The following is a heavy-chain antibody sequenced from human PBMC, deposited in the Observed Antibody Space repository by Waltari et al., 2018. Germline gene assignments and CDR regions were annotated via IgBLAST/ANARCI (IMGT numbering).Heavy chain of an antibody. D-gene: IGHD4-17*01. CDR2: INPNSGDT. CDR1: GYTFTGYY. CDR3: ARDLGSDYGNRDY. J-gene: IGHJ4*02. V-gene: IGHV1-2*06. Sequence: QVHLVQSGAEVKKPGASVKVSCKASGYTFTGYYIQWVRRATGQGLEWMGRINPNSGDTNYAQKFQGSVTLTRDTSINTAYMELSSLKSDDTAVYYCARDLGSDYGNRDYWGQGTLVTVPS.